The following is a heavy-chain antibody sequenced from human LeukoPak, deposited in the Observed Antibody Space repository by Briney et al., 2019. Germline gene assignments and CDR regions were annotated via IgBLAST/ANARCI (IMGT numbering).Heavy chain of an antibody. J-gene: IGHJ4*02. CDR1: GGTFSSYA. Sequence: ALVKVSCKASGGTFSSYAINWVRQAPGQGLEWMGGIIPIFGTANYAQKFQGRVTITAVESMSTAYMQLSSLRSEDTAVYYCARGWLAETTVVTPYNYWGQGTLVTVSS. D-gene: IGHD4-23*01. V-gene: IGHV1-69*13. CDR3: ARGWLAETTVVTPYNY. CDR2: IIPIFGTA.